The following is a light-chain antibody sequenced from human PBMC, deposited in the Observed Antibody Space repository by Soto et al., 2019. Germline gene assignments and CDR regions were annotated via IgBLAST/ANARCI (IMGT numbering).Light chain of an antibody. Sequence: QSALTQPASASGSPGQSITISCTGTSSDIGGYNYVSWYQQHPGKAPKLMIYDVIHRPSGVSNRFSGSKSGNTASLTISGLQAEDEAHYYCSSYISSNTQIFGGGTKLTVL. CDR3: SSYISSNTQI. J-gene: IGLJ2*01. CDR2: DVI. V-gene: IGLV2-14*03. CDR1: SSDIGGYNY.